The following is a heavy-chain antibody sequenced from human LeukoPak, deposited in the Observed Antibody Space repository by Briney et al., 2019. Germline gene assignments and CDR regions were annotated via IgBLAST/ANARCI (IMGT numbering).Heavy chain of an antibody. V-gene: IGHV3-11*01. CDR1: GFTFDDYG. CDR3: ARDRIGLTISYYDILTGYSDRGAFDI. J-gene: IGHJ3*02. CDR2: ISSSGSTI. D-gene: IGHD3-9*01. Sequence: PGGSLRLSCAASGFTFDDYGMSWVRQAPGKGLEWVSYISSSGSTIYYADSVKGRFTISRDNAKNSLYLQMNSLRAEDTAVYYCARDRIGLTISYYDILTGYSDRGAFDIWGQGTMVTVSS.